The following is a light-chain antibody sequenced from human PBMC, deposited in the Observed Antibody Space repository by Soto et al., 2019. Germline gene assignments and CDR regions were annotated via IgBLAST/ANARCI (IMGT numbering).Light chain of an antibody. CDR3: QHYGSAPPYT. V-gene: IGKV3-20*01. Sequence: EIVLTQSPGTLSLSPGERATLSCRASQSVSSSYLAWYQQKPGQAPRLLIYGASSRATGIPDRFSGSGSGTDFTLTISRLEPEDFAGYYCQHYGSAPPYTFGQGTKLEIK. CDR1: QSVSSSY. J-gene: IGKJ2*01. CDR2: GAS.